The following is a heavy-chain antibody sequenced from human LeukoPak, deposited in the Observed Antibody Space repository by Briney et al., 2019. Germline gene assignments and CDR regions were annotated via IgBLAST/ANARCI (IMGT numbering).Heavy chain of an antibody. V-gene: IGHV3-30*03. J-gene: IGHJ4*02. Sequence: AGRSLRLSCAASGFTFSSYGMHWVRQAPGKGLEWVAVISYDGSNKYYADSVKGRFTISRDNSKNTLYLQMNSLRAEDTAVYYCATTDPIAVAGSFDYWGQGTLVTVSS. D-gene: IGHD6-19*01. CDR2: ISYDGSNK. CDR1: GFTFSSYG. CDR3: ATTDPIAVAGSFDY.